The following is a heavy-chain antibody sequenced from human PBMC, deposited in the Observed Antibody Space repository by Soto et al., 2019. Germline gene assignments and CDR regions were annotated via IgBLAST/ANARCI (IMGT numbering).Heavy chain of an antibody. D-gene: IGHD1-7*01. J-gene: IGHJ6*02. V-gene: IGHV1-69*13. CDR2: IIPIFGTA. CDR3: ASITGTTDYYYYGMDV. Sequence: SVKVSCKASGGTFSSYAISWVRQAPGQGLEWMGGIIPIFGTANYAQKFQGRVTITADESTSTAYMELSSVRSEDTAVYYCASITGTTDYYYYGMDVWGQGTTVTV. CDR1: GGTFSSYA.